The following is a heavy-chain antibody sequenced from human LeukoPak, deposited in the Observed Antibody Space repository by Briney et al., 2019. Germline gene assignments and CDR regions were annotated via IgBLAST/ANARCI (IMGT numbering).Heavy chain of an antibody. V-gene: IGHV4-59*12. CDR1: GGSISSYY. J-gene: IGHJ1*01. Sequence: PSETLSLTCTVSGGSISSYYWSWVRQPPGKGLEWIGYIYYSGSTNYNPSLKSRVTISVDTSKNQFSLKLNSVTPEDTAVYYCAREGSRSTFQNWGQGTLVTVSS. D-gene: IGHD2-2*01. CDR3: AREGSRSTFQN. CDR2: IYYSGST.